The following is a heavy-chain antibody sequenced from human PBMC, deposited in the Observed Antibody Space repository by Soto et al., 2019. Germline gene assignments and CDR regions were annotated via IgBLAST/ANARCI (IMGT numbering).Heavy chain of an antibody. CDR2: ISGSGGST. D-gene: IGHD6-19*01. CDR1: GFTFSSYA. V-gene: IGHV3-23*01. J-gene: IGHJ6*02. Sequence: SLRLSCAASGFTFSSYAMSWVRQAPGKGLEWVSAISGSGGSTYYADSVKGRFTISRDNSKNTLYLQMNSLRAEDTAVYYCARGSIAVASYGMDVWGQGTTVTVSS. CDR3: ARGSIAVASYGMDV.